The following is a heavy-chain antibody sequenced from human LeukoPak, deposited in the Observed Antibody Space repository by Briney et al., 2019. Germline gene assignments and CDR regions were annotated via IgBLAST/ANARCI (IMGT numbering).Heavy chain of an antibody. CDR3: ARDENPTTDYYYGMDV. J-gene: IGHJ6*02. CDR1: GYTFTSYG. V-gene: IGHV1-18*01. D-gene: IGHD4-17*01. CDR2: ISAYNGNT. Sequence: ASVKVSCKASGYTFTSYGISWVRQAPGQGLEWMGWISAYNGNTNYAQKLQGRATMTTDTSTSTAYMELRSLRSDDTAVYYCARDENPTTDYYYGMDVWGQGTTVTVSS.